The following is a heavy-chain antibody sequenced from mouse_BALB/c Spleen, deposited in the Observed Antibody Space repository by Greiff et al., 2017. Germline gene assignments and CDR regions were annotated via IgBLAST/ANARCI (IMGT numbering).Heavy chain of an antibody. CDR1: GFNIKDYY. CDR3: ARLGLSYYWFAY. J-gene: IGHJ3*01. D-gene: IGHD1-1*01. V-gene: IGHV14-1*02. CDR2: IDPENGNT. Sequence: VQLQQSGAELVRPGALVKLSCKASGFNIKDYYMHWVKQRPEQGLEWIGWIDPENGNTIYDPKFQGKASITADTSSNTAYLQLSSLTSEDTAVYYCARLGLSYYWFAYWGQGTLVTVSA.